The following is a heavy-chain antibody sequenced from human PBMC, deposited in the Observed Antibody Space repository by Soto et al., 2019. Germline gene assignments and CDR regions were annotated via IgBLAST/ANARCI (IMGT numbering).Heavy chain of an antibody. CDR3: ARGGWGDPHLFDY. J-gene: IGHJ4*02. CDR1: NGSISSGDYY. Sequence: QVQLQESGPGLVKPSQTLSLTCTVSNGSISSGDYYWSWIRQPPGKGLEWIGYIYYSGSTYYNPSPERRVSISLDTSKNQFSLKLSSVTAADTAVYYCARGGWGDPHLFDYWGQGTLVTVSS. V-gene: IGHV4-30-4*01. D-gene: IGHD5-12*01. CDR2: IYYSGST.